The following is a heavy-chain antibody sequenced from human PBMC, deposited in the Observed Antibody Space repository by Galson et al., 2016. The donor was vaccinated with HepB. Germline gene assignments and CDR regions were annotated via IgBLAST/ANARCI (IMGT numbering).Heavy chain of an antibody. CDR3: ARGRRGAISDFFDS. CDR1: GFTFSNYW. CDR2: IKTDGSIT. D-gene: IGHD3-10*01. J-gene: IGHJ4*02. V-gene: IGHV3-74*01. Sequence: SLRLSCAASGFTFSNYWMYWVRQAPGKGLVWVSRIKTDGSITGYADSVKGRFTISRANGKKTMYLQMNSLRAEDTALYYCARGRRGAISDFFDSRGQGTLVTVSS.